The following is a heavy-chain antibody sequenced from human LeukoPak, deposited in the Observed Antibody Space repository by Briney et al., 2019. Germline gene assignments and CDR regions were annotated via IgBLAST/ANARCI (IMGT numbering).Heavy chain of an antibody. J-gene: IGHJ4*02. CDR1: GFTFSSYA. CDR2: ISSSGSTI. D-gene: IGHD3-16*01. Sequence: PGGSLRLSCAASGFTFSSYAMSWVRQAPGKGLEWISYISSSGSTIYYADSVKGRFTISRDNAKNSLYLQMNSLRAGDTAVYYCARGQARFLDYRGQGTLVTVSS. CDR3: ARGQARFLDY. V-gene: IGHV3-48*04.